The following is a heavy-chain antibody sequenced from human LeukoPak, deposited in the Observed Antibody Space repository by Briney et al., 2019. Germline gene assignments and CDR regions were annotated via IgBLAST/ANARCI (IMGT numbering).Heavy chain of an antibody. CDR2: ISGSGSDGST. CDR1: GFTFSSYG. Sequence: GGTLRLSCAASGFTFSSYGMSWVRQAPGKGLEWVSGISGSGSDGSTYYADSVKGRFTISRDNSKNTLYLQMNSLRAEDTAVYYCAKYSHDGSGSYDYWGQGTLVTVSS. CDR3: AKYSHDGSGSYDY. J-gene: IGHJ4*02. D-gene: IGHD3-22*01. V-gene: IGHV3-23*01.